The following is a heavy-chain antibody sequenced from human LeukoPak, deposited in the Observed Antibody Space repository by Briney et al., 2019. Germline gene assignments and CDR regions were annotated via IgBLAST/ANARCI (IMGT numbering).Heavy chain of an antibody. V-gene: IGHV4-34*01. J-gene: IGHJ4*02. CDR1: GGSFSGYY. D-gene: IGHD3-16*02. CDR2: INHSGST. CDR3: ARASRGELSSAYFDY. Sequence: SETLSLTRAVYGGSFSGYYWSWIRQPPGKGLEWIGEINHSGSTNYNPSLKSRVTISVDTSKNQFSLKLSSVTAADTAVYYCARASRGELSSAYFDYWGQGTLVTVSS.